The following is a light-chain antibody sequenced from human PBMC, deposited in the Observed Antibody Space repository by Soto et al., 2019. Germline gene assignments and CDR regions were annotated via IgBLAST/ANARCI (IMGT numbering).Light chain of an antibody. Sequence: EIVLTQSPGTLSLSPGERATLSCRASQSVSSSYLAWYQQKPGQAPRLLIYGASSSATGIPDRFSGSGSGTDFTLTISRLEPEDFAVYYCQQYASSLLFTFGPGTKVDIK. V-gene: IGKV3-20*01. CDR1: QSVSSSY. J-gene: IGKJ3*01. CDR2: GAS. CDR3: QQYASSLLFT.